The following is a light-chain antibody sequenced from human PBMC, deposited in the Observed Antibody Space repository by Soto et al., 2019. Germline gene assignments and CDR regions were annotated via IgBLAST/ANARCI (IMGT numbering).Light chain of an antibody. CDR3: CSYVTTPEI. V-gene: IGLV2-11*01. Sequence: QSALAQPRSVSGSPGQLLTISCTGTSSDVDDYRYVSWYQQYPGKAPKLVIYVGTKRPSGVPDRFSGSNSGNTASLTISGLQAEDEADYYCCSYVTTPEIFGTGTKLTVL. CDR1: SSDVDDYRY. CDR2: VGT. J-gene: IGLJ1*01.